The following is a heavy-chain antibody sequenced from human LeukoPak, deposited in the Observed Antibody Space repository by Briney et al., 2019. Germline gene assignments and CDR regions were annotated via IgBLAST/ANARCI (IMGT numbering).Heavy chain of an antibody. CDR2: ISGSGGST. CDR3: AKAMEWLFPPDV. V-gene: IGHV3-23*01. CDR1: GFTFSSYE. D-gene: IGHD3-3*01. Sequence: TGGSLRLSCAASGFTFSSYEMTWVRQAPGKGLEWVSAISGSGGSTYYADSVKGRFTISRDNSKNTLYLQMNSLRAEDTAVYYCAKAMEWLFPPDVWGKGTTVTVSS. J-gene: IGHJ6*04.